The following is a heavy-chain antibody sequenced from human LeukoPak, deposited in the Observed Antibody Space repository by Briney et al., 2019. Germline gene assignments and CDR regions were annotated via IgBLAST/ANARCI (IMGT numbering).Heavy chain of an antibody. V-gene: IGHV3-74*01. Sequence: QPGGSLRLSCAASGFTFSSYWVHWVRQAPGKGLVWVSRINTDGSSTNYADSVKGRLSISRDNAKNTLYLQMNSLRAEDTAVYYCARVRGYDTSDYDYWGQGTLVTVSS. CDR3: ARVRGYDTSDYDY. CDR2: INTDGSST. J-gene: IGHJ4*02. D-gene: IGHD3-22*01. CDR1: GFTFSSYW.